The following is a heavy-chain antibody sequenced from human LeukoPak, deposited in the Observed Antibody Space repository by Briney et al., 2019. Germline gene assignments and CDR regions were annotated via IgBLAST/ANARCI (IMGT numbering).Heavy chain of an antibody. CDR1: GGSISSYY. Sequence: SETLSLTCTVSGGSISSYYWSWIRQPPGKGLEWIGYIYYSGSTNYNPSLKSRVTISVDTSKNQFPLKLSSVTAADTAVYYCARHGHTLSSSWYGYAFDIWGQGTMVTVSS. J-gene: IGHJ3*02. CDR3: ARHGHTLSSSWYGYAFDI. V-gene: IGHV4-59*08. D-gene: IGHD6-13*01. CDR2: IYYSGST.